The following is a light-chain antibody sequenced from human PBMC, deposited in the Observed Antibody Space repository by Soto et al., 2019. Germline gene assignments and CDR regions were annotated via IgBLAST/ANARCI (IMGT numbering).Light chain of an antibody. CDR3: QQANSFPRT. V-gene: IGKV1-17*01. CDR2: AAS. CDR1: QGIRND. J-gene: IGKJ4*01. Sequence: DIQRTQAPSSLSASVGDRVTITGRASQGIRNDLGWYQQKPGKAPKLLIYAASSLQSGVPSRFSGSGSRTDFTLTISSLQPEDFATYYCQQANSFPRTFGGGTKVDIK.